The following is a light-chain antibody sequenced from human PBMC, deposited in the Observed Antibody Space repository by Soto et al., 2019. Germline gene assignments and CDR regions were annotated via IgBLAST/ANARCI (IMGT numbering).Light chain of an antibody. CDR3: QQYNNWPLT. CDR1: QSVSRN. CDR2: GAS. J-gene: IGKJ4*01. Sequence: EIVMTQSPATLSLSPGERATLSCRASQSVSRNLAWYQQKAGQAPRLLMYGASTRATGIPARFSGSGSGTEFTLTISSLQSEDFAVYYCQQYNNWPLTFGGGTKVDIK. V-gene: IGKV3-15*01.